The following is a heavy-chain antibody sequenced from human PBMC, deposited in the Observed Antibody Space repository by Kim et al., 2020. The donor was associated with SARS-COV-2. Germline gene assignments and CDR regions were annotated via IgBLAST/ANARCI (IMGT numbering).Heavy chain of an antibody. J-gene: IGHJ1*01. CDR2: SYYSGST. CDR1: GGSISSYY. CDR3: ARGTFQGGGAFGC. Sequence: SETLSLTCTVSGGSISSYYWSWIRQPPGQGLEWIGYSYYSGSTNTNPYLKSRVPISVDTSKNKFSLKLSSVTAADTAAYFCARGTFQGGGAFGCWVQGT. D-gene: IGHD3-9*01. V-gene: IGHV4-59*13.